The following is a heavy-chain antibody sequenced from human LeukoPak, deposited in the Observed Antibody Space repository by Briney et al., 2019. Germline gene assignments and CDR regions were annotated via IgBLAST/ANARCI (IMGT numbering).Heavy chain of an antibody. J-gene: IGHJ4*02. Sequence: PGRSLRLSCAASGFTFDDYAMHWVRQAPGKGLEWVSGISWNSGSIGYADSVKGRFTISRDNAKNSLYLQMNSLRAEDTALYYCAKDSLDYGDYMDYWGQGTLVTVSS. D-gene: IGHD4-17*01. CDR1: GFTFDDYA. CDR2: ISWNSGSI. V-gene: IGHV3-9*01. CDR3: AKDSLDYGDYMDY.